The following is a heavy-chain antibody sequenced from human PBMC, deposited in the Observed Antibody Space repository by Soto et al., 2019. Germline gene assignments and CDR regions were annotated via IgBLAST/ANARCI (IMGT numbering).Heavy chain of an antibody. V-gene: IGHV3-23*01. CDR3: AKTHDILTGYYRCYFDY. J-gene: IGHJ4*02. CDR1: GFTFSSYA. D-gene: IGHD3-9*01. CDR2: ISGSGGST. Sequence: GGSLRLSCAASGFTFSSYAMSWVRQAPGKGLEWVSAISGSGGSTYYADSVKGRFTISRDNSKNTLYLQMNSLRAEDTAVYYCAKTHDILTGYYRCYFDYWGQGTLVTVSS.